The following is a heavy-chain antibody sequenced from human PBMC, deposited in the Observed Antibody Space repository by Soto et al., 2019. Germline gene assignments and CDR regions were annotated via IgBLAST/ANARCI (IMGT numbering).Heavy chain of an antibody. Sequence: SETLSLTCTVSGASISSYYWSWIRQPPGKGLELIGYISYSGRTNYNPSLKSRVTISVDTSKNQFSLKLRYVTAADTAVYSCATRSSINAELVDYWGQGTLVTVSS. D-gene: IGHD6-6*01. V-gene: IGHV4-59*01. CDR3: ATRSSINAELVDY. J-gene: IGHJ4*02. CDR2: ISYSGRT. CDR1: GASISSYY.